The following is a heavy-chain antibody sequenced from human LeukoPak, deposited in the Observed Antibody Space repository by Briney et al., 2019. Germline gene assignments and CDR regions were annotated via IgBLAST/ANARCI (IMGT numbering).Heavy chain of an antibody. CDR2: IYYSGST. V-gene: IGHV4-30-4*01. CDR1: GGSISSYY. CDR3: ARVFDSSGYYYGLAFDI. Sequence: PSETLSLTCTVSGGSISSYYWSWIRQPPGKGLEWIGYIYYSGSTYYNPSLKSRVTISVDTSKNQFSLKLSSVTAADTAVYYCARVFDSSGYYYGLAFDIWGQGTMVTVSS. J-gene: IGHJ3*02. D-gene: IGHD3-22*01.